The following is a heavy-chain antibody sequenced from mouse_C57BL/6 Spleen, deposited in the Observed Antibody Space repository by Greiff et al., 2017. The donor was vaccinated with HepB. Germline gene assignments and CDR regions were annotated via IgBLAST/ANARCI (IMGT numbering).Heavy chain of an antibody. D-gene: IGHD5-5*01. CDR3: AGLPDFDY. Sequence: QVHVKQPGAELVKPGASVKLSCKASGYTFTSYWMQWVKQRPGQGLEWIGEIDPSDSYTNYNQKFKGKATLTVDTSSSTAYMQLSSLTSEDSAVYYCAGLPDFDYWGKGTTLTVSS. V-gene: IGHV1-50*01. CDR1: GYTFTSYW. J-gene: IGHJ2*01. CDR2: IDPSDSYT.